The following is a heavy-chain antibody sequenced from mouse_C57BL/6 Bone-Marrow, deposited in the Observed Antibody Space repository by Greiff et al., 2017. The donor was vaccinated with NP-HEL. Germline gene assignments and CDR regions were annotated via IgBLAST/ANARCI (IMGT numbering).Heavy chain of an antibody. J-gene: IGHJ3*01. D-gene: IGHD1-1*01. V-gene: IGHV1-69*01. CDR3: ARRGFYDGSSAWFAY. CDR2: IDPSSLSP. CDR1: FSPFPRSC. Sequence: QVQLQQPGAELVMPVSSFPLSLLSSFSPFPRSCLPWFPPLPGHGLEWLGEIDPSSLSPASNPKFTGKSTLPVDKSSSTAYMQLSSLTSEDSAVYDCARRGFYDGSSAWFAYWGQGTLVTVSA.